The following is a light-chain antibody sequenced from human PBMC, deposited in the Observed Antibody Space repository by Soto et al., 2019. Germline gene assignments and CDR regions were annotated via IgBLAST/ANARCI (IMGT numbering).Light chain of an antibody. J-gene: IGKJ2*01. CDR3: QQSETWPHT. Sequence: EIVMTQSPATLSVSPGERATLSCRPSQGVRTNLAWYQQKPDQAPRLLIYGASTRATDIPARFSGSGSGTEFTLTISSLQSADFGVYYCQQSETWPHTFGQGTKLEIK. CDR2: GAS. CDR1: QGVRTN. V-gene: IGKV3-15*01.